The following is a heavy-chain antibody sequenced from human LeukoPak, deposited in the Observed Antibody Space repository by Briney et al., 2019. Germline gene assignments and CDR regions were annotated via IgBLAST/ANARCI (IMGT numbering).Heavy chain of an antibody. D-gene: IGHD5-24*01. CDR3: ARGRDGYDP. Sequence: SETLSLTCTVSGGSIRSYYWSWIRQPPGKGLEWIGYIYYSESPNYNPSLKSRVTMSIDTSRNKFSLKLTSVTAADTAVYYCARGRDGYDPLGQGTLVTVSS. CDR2: IYYSESP. V-gene: IGHV4-59*01. J-gene: IGHJ5*02. CDR1: GGSIRSYY.